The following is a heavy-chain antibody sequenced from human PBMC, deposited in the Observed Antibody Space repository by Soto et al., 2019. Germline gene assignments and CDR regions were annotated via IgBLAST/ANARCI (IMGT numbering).Heavy chain of an antibody. CDR2: VLYDGSSE. J-gene: IGHJ5*02. D-gene: IGHD3-10*01. CDR3: AKDPIPYGSGSYYHH. CDR1: GFTFSSFD. V-gene: IGHV3-30*18. Sequence: GGSLRLSCAASGFTFSSFDMHWVRRAPGKGLEWVAAVLYDGSSESYADSVKGRFTISRDNSKNTLYLQVNSLRADDTAVYYCAKDPIPYGSGSYYHHWGLGTVVTVSS.